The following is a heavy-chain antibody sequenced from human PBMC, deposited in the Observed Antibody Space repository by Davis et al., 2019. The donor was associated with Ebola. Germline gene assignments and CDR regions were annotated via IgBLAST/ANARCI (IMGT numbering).Heavy chain of an antibody. V-gene: IGHV3-20*04. D-gene: IGHD3-22*01. J-gene: IGHJ4*02. CDR3: ARITTLYFDY. CDR2: INWSGGAT. CDR1: GFTFGDYG. Sequence: GESLKISCAASGFTFGDYGMTWVRQAPGKGLEWVSGINWSGGATGYADSVKGRFTISRDNSKNTLYLQMNSLRAEDTAVYYRARITTLYFDYWGQGTLVTVSS.